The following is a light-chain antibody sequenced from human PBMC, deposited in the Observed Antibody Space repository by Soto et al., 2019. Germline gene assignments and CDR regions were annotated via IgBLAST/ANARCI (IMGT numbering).Light chain of an antibody. J-gene: IGKJ1*01. CDR3: QQYNDWSRT. Sequence: ETVMTQSPATLSVSPGERATLSCRASQSVGNYLAWYQHKPGQSPRLLISGASAMATGIPARFRGSGSGTEFTLTISSLQSEDFAVYYCQQYNDWSRTFGQGTKVEVK. CDR2: GAS. V-gene: IGKV3-15*01. CDR1: QSVGNY.